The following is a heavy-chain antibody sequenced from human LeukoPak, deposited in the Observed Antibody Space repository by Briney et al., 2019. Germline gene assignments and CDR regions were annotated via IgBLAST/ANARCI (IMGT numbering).Heavy chain of an antibody. Sequence: GGSLRLSCAASGFTFDDYAMHWVRQAPGKGLEWVSGISWNSGSIGYADSVKGRFTISRDNAKNSLYLQMNSLRAEDTALYYCAKGRSSGWLWGQGTLVTVSS. CDR1: GFTFDDYA. CDR2: ISWNSGSI. CDR3: AKGRSSGWL. D-gene: IGHD6-19*01. V-gene: IGHV3-9*01. J-gene: IGHJ4*02.